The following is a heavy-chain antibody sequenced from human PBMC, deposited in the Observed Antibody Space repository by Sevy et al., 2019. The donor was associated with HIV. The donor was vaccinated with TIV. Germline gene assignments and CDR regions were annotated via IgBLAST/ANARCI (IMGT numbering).Heavy chain of an antibody. CDR3: ARDRRAGYSSNWYRDFDY. J-gene: IGHJ4*02. Sequence: GGSLRLSCAASGFTFSDYAMHWVRQAPGKGLEWVAVISHDGFNQYYADSVKGRLTISRDSSKNTLYLEMHSLRAEDTALYYCARDRRAGYSSNWYRDFDYWGQGTLVTVSS. CDR2: ISHDGFNQ. CDR1: GFTFSDYA. D-gene: IGHD6-13*01. V-gene: IGHV3-30*04.